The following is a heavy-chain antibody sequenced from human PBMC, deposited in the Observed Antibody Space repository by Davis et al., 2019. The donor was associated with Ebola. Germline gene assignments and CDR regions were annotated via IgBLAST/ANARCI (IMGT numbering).Heavy chain of an antibody. CDR1: GFTFTRAV. CDR3: AGGGGGGADNWFDP. CDR2: IVVGSGDT. D-gene: IGHD2-15*01. J-gene: IGHJ5*02. V-gene: IGHV1-58*01. Sequence: SVTVSCKPSGFTFTRAVVQWVRQARGQRLESLGWIVVGSGDTSYAQKFQGRVTITRDMSTSSAYMELNSLTSEDTAVYYWAGGGGGGADNWFDPWGQGTLVTVSS.